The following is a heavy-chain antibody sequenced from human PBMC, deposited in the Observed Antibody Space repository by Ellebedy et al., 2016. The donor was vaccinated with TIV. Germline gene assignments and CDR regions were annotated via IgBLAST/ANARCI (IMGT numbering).Heavy chain of an antibody. V-gene: IGHV3-23*01. Sequence: GGSLRLSCAASGFTFSSYAMSWVRQAPGKGLEWVPTISGSVGSTYYADSVKGRFTISRDNSKNTLYLQMNSLRDEDTAVYYCAKSGLYYYDGGTYWDDWGQGTLVTVSS. J-gene: IGHJ4*02. CDR1: GFTFSSYA. CDR2: ISGSVGST. D-gene: IGHD3-22*01. CDR3: AKSGLYYYDGGTYWDD.